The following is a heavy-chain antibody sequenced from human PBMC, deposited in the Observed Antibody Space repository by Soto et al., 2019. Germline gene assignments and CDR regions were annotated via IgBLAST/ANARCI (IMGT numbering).Heavy chain of an antibody. Sequence: QVQLVESGGGVVQPGRSLRLSCAASGFTFSSYGMHWVRQAPGKGLEWVAVIWYDGSNKYYADSVKGRFTISRDNSKNRLYLKMNSLRAEDTAVYYCARALSGYGDYEGIGYWGQGTLVTVSS. CDR1: GFTFSSYG. CDR2: IWYDGSNK. J-gene: IGHJ4*02. V-gene: IGHV3-33*01. D-gene: IGHD4-17*01. CDR3: ARALSGYGDYEGIGY.